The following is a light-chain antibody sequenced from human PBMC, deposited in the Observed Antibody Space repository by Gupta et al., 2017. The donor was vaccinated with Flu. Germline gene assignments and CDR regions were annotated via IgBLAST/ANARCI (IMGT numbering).Light chain of an antibody. Sequence: ESVILSGRANQSVSTKVAWYQQKPGQAPRLLIYDASTSATGIPARFTGSGSGTEFTLLISSLQSEDFALYYCQQYYYWPPLTFGGGTKVDVK. V-gene: IGKV3-15*01. CDR3: QQYYYWPPLT. CDR1: QSVSTK. CDR2: DAS. J-gene: IGKJ4*01.